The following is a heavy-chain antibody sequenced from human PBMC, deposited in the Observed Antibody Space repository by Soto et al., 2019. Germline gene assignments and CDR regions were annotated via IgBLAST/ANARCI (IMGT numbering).Heavy chain of an antibody. V-gene: IGHV3-21*01. J-gene: IGHJ6*02. Sequence: EVQLVESGGGLVKPGGSLRLSCAASGFTFSSYSMNWVRQAPGKGLEWVSSISSSSSYIYYADSVKGRLTISRDNAKNSLYLQMNSLRAEDTAVYYCARDNGSGSYRYYYYGMDVWGQGTTVTVSS. CDR1: GFTFSSYS. CDR3: ARDNGSGSYRYYYYGMDV. CDR2: ISSSSSYI. D-gene: IGHD3-10*01.